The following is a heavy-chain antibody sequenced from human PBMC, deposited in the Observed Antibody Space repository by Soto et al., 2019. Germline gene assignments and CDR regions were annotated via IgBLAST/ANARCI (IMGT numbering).Heavy chain of an antibody. CDR3: ARGVVYRDVGLAYGMDV. CDR2: INYSGNT. CDR1: GESFSNHY. Sequence: PSETLSLTCAVYGESFSNHYWTWIRQSPGKGLEWVGEINYSGNTRYNWSLGSRVTISVDTSKSQFSLMVTSVTAEDTAVYYCARGVVYRDVGLAYGMDVWGQGTTVTVSS. D-gene: IGHD3-22*01. V-gene: IGHV4-34*01. J-gene: IGHJ6*02.